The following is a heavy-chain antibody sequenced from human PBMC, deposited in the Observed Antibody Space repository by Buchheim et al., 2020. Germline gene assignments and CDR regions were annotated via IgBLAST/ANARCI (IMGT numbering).Heavy chain of an antibody. V-gene: IGHV3-30-3*01. J-gene: IGHJ4*02. CDR1: GFTFSSYA. D-gene: IGHD5-12*01. Sequence: QVQLVESGGGVVQPGRSLRFSCAASGFTFSSYAMHWVRQAPGKGLEWVAVISYDGSNKYYADSVKGRFTISRDTSKTTLYLQMNSLRAEYTAVYYCARDYVDIVATILGAYTLDHGTFDYWGQGTL. CDR3: ARDYVDIVATILGAYTLDHGTFDY. CDR2: ISYDGSNK.